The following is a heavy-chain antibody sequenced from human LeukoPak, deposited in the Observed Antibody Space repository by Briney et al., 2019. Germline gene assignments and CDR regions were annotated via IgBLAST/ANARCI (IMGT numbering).Heavy chain of an antibody. CDR3: AKDRLKGIAAAGTGWFDS. D-gene: IGHD6-13*01. V-gene: IGHV3-23*01. CDR2: ISGSGIST. J-gene: IGHJ5*01. Sequence: GGSLRLSCAASGLTFSSYAMSWVRQALGKGLEWVSGISGSGISTLYADSVQGRFIISRDNSNNTLYLEMNNLRAEDTAVYYCAKDRLKGIAAAGTGWFDSWGQGALVTVSS. CDR1: GLTFSSYA.